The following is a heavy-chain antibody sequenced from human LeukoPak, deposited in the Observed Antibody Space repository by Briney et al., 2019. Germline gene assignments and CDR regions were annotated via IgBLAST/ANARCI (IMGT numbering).Heavy chain of an antibody. Sequence: PGGSLRLSCAASGFTFSSYAMHWVRQAPGKGLEWVAVISYDGSNKYYADSVKGRFTISRDNSKNTLYLQMNSLRAEDTAVYYCAKVRGRRYYDSSGHYAYFDYWGQGTLVTVSS. V-gene: IGHV3-30*04. CDR1: GFTFSSYA. D-gene: IGHD3-22*01. CDR3: AKVRGRRYYDSSGHYAYFDY. CDR2: ISYDGSNK. J-gene: IGHJ4*02.